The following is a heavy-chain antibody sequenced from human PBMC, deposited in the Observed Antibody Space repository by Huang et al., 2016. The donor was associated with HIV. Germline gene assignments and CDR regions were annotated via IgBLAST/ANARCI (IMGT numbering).Heavy chain of an antibody. J-gene: IGHJ6*03. CDR1: GGSIGDQS. D-gene: IGHD3-3*01. V-gene: IGHV4-59*11. CDR3: AKKAQGFAAHSYWYLDV. CDR2: IFYRGSA. Sequence: QVQVQESGPGLVKPSGTLSLTCTVSGGSIGDQSLTWIRQPPGKGLVWIGIIFYRGSADYNPSLRSRVTSSLDMSKNQIALKVNSGNAADTAVYYCAKKAQGFAAHSYWYLDVWGTGTTVTVSS.